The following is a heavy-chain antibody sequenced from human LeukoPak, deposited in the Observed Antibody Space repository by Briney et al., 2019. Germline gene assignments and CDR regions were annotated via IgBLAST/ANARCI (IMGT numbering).Heavy chain of an antibody. D-gene: IGHD6-13*01. Sequence: HPGGSLRLSCAASGFAFSSYAMSWVRQAPGKGLEWVSAISGSGGSTYYADSVKGRFTISRDNSKNTLYLQMNSLRAEDTAVYYCAKARSSLIKYYFDYWGQGTLVTVSS. J-gene: IGHJ4*02. CDR1: GFAFSSYA. V-gene: IGHV3-23*01. CDR3: AKARSSLIKYYFDY. CDR2: ISGSGGST.